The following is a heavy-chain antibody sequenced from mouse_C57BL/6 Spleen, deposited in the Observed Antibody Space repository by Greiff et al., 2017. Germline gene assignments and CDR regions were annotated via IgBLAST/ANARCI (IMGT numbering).Heavy chain of an antibody. CDR3: DRSHYDGCMYYFDY. CDR1: GYTFTSYW. D-gene: IGHD1-1*01. CDR2: IDPTDSST. Sequence: QVQLQQPGAELVKPGASVKLSCKASGYTFTSYWMQWVKQRPGQGLEWIGEIDPTDSSTNYNQKFKGKVTLTVDTSSITAYLHLSSLPAADSAIYYDDRSHYDGCMYYFDYWGQGTTLTVSS. J-gene: IGHJ2*01. V-gene: IGHV1-50*01.